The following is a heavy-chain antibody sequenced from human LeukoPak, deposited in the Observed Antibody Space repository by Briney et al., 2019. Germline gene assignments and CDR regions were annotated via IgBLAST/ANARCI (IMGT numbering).Heavy chain of an antibody. D-gene: IGHD3-3*01. V-gene: IGHV1-46*01. Sequence: GASVKVSCKTSGYTFTRYHIHWVRQAPGQGLEWMGVINPGGGTTTYAQNFQGRVTMTRDTSTITVYMELSSLRSDDTAVYYCAREAIFGVVREYYFDYWGQGTLVTVS. CDR3: AREAIFGVVREYYFDY. CDR1: GYTFTRYH. CDR2: INPGGGTT. J-gene: IGHJ4*02.